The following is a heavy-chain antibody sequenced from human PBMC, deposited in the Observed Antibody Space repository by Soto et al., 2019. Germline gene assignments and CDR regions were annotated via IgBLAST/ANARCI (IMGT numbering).Heavy chain of an antibody. J-gene: IGHJ6*02. CDR2: MNPNSGNT. CDR3: ARREAYYDFWSGYSYGMDV. V-gene: IGHV1-8*01. D-gene: IGHD3-3*01. CDR1: GYTFTSYD. Sequence: QVQLVQSGAEVKKPGASVKVSCKASGYTFTSYDINWVRQATGQGLEWMGWMNPNSGNTGYAQKFQGRVTMTRNTSISTAYMELSSLRSEDTAVYYCARREAYYDFWSGYSYGMDVWGQGTTVTVSS.